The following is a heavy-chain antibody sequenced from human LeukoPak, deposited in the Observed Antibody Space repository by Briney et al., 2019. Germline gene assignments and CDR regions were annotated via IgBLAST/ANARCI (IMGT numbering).Heavy chain of an antibody. D-gene: IGHD2-2*01. Sequence: QFGGSLRLSCAASGFTFSNFARIWARKPPGKGWGGVSGIIGGGGGGTFHADSVRGRFTISRDNSKNTLYLQMSSLRAEDTAVYYCAASLPNIVVVPAAKGPFGSWGQGTLVTVSS. V-gene: IGHV3-23*01. CDR2: IIGGGGGGT. CDR1: GFTFSNFA. J-gene: IGHJ5*02. CDR3: AASLPNIVVVPAAKGPFGS.